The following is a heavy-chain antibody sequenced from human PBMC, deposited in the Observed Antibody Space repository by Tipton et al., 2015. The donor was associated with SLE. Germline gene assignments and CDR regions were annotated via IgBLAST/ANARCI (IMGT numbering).Heavy chain of an antibody. CDR2: IYTSGST. Sequence: TLSLTCTVSGGSISSHYWSWIRQPPGKGLEWIGYIYTSGSTNYNPSLKSRVTTSVDTSKNQFSLKLSSVTAADTAVYYCASYSPEDPWGQGTLVTVSS. V-gene: IGHV4-4*09. CDR3: ASYSPEDP. CDR1: GGSISSHY. D-gene: IGHD4-11*01. J-gene: IGHJ5*02.